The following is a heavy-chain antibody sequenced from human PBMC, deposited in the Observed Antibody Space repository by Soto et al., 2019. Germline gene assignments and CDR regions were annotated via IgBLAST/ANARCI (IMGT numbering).Heavy chain of an antibody. V-gene: IGHV1-69*02. J-gene: IGHJ5*02. CDR1: GDTFSSYT. CDR2: IIPILGIP. CDR3: ARGRPEMATEYNWFDP. Sequence: QVQLVQSGAEVKKPGSSVKVSCKASGDTFSSYTINWVRQAPGQGLEWMGRIIPILGIPNYAQKFQGRVTITADKSTSTAYMELSSLRSEDTAMYYCARGRPEMATEYNWFDPWGQGTLVTVSS. D-gene: IGHD5-12*01.